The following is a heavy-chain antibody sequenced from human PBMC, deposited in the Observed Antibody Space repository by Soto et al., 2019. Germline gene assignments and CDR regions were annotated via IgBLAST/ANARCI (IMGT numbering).Heavy chain of an antibody. CDR3: ARLCSSTSCNYDY. D-gene: IGHD2-2*01. J-gene: IGHJ4*02. CDR2: IYYSGST. Sequence: XXTLSLPCTVSGGPISSSTYYWGLIRQPPGKGLEWIGSIYYSGSTYYSPSLKSRLTMSVDTSKNQFSLKLTSVNAADTAVYYCARLCSSTSCNYDYWGQGALVTVSS. CDR1: GGPISSSTYY. V-gene: IGHV4-39*01.